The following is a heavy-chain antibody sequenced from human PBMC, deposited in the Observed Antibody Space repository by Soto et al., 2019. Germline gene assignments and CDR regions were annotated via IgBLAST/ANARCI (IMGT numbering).Heavy chain of an antibody. J-gene: IGHJ6*02. V-gene: IGHV4-4*02. CDR1: GGSISSSNW. CDR2: IYHSGST. Sequence: KPSETLSLTCAVSGGSISSSNWWSWVRQPPGKGLEWIGEIYHSGSTNYNPSLKSRVTISVDKSKNQFSLKLSSVTAADTAVYYCASRYNWKVYYYYGMDVWRQGTTVAVSS. D-gene: IGHD1-20*01. CDR3: ASRYNWKVYYYYGMDV.